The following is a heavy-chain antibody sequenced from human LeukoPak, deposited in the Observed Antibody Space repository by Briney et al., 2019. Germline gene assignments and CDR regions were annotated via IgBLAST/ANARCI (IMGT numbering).Heavy chain of an antibody. CDR2: ISWNSGRV. CDR1: GFNFDDYA. CDR3: AKGSWELLSYFDY. J-gene: IGHJ4*02. D-gene: IGHD1-26*01. V-gene: IGHV3-9*03. Sequence: GRSLRLSCATSGFNFDDYAMHWVRQAPGKGLEWVSGISWNSGRVAYADAVKGRFTISRDNAKNSLHLQMNSLRAEDMALYYCAKGSWELLSYFDYWGQGTLVTASS.